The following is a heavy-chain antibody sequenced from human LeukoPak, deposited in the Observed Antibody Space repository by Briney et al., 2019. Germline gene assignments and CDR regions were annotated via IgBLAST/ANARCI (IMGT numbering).Heavy chain of an antibody. CDR2: IYSGGST. J-gene: IGHJ4*02. CDR1: GFTVSSNY. CDR3: ARAPRRSGGSDSRYYFDY. Sequence: PGGSLRLSGAASGFTVSSNYMSWVRQAPGKGLEWVSVIYSGGSTYYADSVKGRFTISRDNSKNTLYLQMNSLRAEDTAVYYCARAPRRSGGSDSRYYFDYWGQGTLVTVSS. D-gene: IGHD2-15*01. V-gene: IGHV3-53*01.